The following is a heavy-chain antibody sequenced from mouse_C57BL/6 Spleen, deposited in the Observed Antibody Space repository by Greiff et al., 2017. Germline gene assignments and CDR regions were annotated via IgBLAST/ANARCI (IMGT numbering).Heavy chain of an antibody. J-gene: IGHJ2*01. D-gene: IGHD2-4*01. Sequence: VQLQQSGAELVRPGASVKLSCKASGYTFTSYGISWVKQRTGQGLEWIGDIYPRSGNTIYNEKFKGKATLTANKASSTAYMELRSLTSEESAVYYCARKDYDCGVDYWGQGTTLTVSS. CDR3: ARKDYDCGVDY. CDR2: IYPRSGNT. V-gene: IGHV1-81*01. CDR1: GYTFTSYG.